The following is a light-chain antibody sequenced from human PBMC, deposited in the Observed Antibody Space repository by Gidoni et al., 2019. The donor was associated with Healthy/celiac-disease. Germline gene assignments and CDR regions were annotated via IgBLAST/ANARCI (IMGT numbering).Light chain of an antibody. CDR3: AAWDDSLNGYWV. Sequence: QSVLAQPPPASGTPGQRVTIPCSGSSSNIGSNTVNWYQQLPGTAPKLLIYSNNQRPSGVPDRFSGSKSGTSASLAISGLQSEDEADYYCAAWDDSLNGYWVFGGGTKLTVL. V-gene: IGLV1-44*01. CDR2: SNN. CDR1: SSNIGSNT. J-gene: IGLJ3*02.